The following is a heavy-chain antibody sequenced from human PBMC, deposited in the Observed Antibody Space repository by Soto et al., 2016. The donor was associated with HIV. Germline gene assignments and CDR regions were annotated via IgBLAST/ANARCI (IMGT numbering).Heavy chain of an antibody. V-gene: IGHV3-74*01. CDR1: GFSLNDYW. Sequence: EVQLVESGGGLVQPGGSPRLTCAASGFSLNDYWMHWVRQVPGKGLVWVSSINRDKTSTNYADSVRGRFTISRDNAKNILYLQMDTLRVEDTALYYCTRGVRGDYNSAGLFNYWGQGTLLIVSA. CDR3: TRGVRGDYNSAGLFNY. J-gene: IGHJ4*02. CDR2: INRDKTST. D-gene: IGHD4-17*01.